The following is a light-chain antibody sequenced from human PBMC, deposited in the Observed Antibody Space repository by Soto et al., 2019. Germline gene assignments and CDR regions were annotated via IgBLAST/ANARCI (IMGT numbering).Light chain of an antibody. Sequence: EIVMTQSPATLSVSPGERATLSCRASQSVGSNLAWYQQKPGQAPRLLIYDASTSATGIPARFSGSGSGTEFTLTISSLQSEDFAVYYCQQYNNWSPYTFGQGTKLEIK. V-gene: IGKV3-15*01. CDR3: QQYNNWSPYT. CDR2: DAS. J-gene: IGKJ2*01. CDR1: QSVGSN.